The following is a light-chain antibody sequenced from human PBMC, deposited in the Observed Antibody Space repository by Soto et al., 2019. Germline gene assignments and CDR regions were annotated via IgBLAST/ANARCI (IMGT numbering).Light chain of an antibody. J-gene: IGKJ2*01. Sequence: EIVLTQSPATLSLSPGERATLSCRASQSVSSYLAWYQQKPGQAPRLLIYDASNRATGIPARFSGSGSGTDFTNTISSLEPEDCAVYYCQQRSNWQTFGQGTKLEIK. CDR2: DAS. V-gene: IGKV3-11*01. CDR3: QQRSNWQT. CDR1: QSVSSY.